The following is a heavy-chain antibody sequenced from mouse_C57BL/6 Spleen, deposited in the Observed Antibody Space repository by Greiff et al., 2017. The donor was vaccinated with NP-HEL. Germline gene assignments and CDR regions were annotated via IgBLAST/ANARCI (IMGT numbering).Heavy chain of an antibody. V-gene: IGHV5-9*01. CDR1: GFTFSSYT. Sequence: EVHLVESGGGLVKPGGSLKLSCAASGFTFSSYTMSWVRQTPEKRLEWVATISGGGGNTYYPDSVKGRFTISRDNAKNTLYLQMSSLRSEDTALYYCAVILRYAMDYWGQGTSVTVSS. CDR2: ISGGGGNT. J-gene: IGHJ4*01. CDR3: AVILRYAMDY. D-gene: IGHD1-1*01.